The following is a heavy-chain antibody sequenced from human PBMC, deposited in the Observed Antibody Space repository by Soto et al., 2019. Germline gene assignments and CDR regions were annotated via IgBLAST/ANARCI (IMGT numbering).Heavy chain of an antibody. D-gene: IGHD3-9*01. CDR1: GFTFSSYG. V-gene: IGHV3-30*18. CDR2: ISYDGSNK. J-gene: IGHJ6*02. CDR3: AKDIERYNYYYGMDV. Sequence: WGSLRLSCAASGFTFSSYGMHCVRQAPCKGLEWVAFISYDGSNKYYADSVKGRFTISRDNSKNTLYLQMNSLRAEDTAVYYCAKDIERYNYYYGMDVWGQGTTVTVSS.